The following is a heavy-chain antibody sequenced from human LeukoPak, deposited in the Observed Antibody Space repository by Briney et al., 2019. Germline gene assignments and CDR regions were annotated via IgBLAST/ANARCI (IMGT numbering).Heavy chain of an antibody. J-gene: IGHJ4*02. D-gene: IGHD5-18*01. CDR3: ARGRYSYGYCYFDY. V-gene: IGHV4-34*01. CDR2: INHSGST. Sequence: PSETLSLTCAAYGGSFSGYYWSWIRQPPGKGLEWIGEINHSGSTNYNPSLKSRVTISVDTSKNQFSLKLSSVTAADTAVYYCARGRYSYGYCYFDYWGQGTLVTVSS. CDR1: GGSFSGYY.